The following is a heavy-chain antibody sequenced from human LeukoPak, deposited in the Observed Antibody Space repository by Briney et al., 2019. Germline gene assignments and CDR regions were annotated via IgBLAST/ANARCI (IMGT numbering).Heavy chain of an antibody. CDR3: AKNRNTYAYIPIPYYFDY. D-gene: IGHD3-16*01. Sequence: GGSLRLSCAASGFTFSSYAMGRVRQAPGKGLEWVAVISYDGSNEYFADSVKGRFTISRDNSKNTLFLQMNSLRAEDTAMYYCAKNRNTYAYIPIPYYFDYWGQGTLVTVSS. CDR1: GFTFSSYA. J-gene: IGHJ4*02. V-gene: IGHV3-30*18. CDR2: ISYDGSNE.